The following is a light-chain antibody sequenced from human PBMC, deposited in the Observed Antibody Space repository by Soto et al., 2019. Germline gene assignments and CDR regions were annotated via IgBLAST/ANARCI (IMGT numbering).Light chain of an antibody. CDR3: QQFSYFAT. Sequence: DIQMTQSPSTLSASVGDRVTITCRASQSISSWLTWYQQKAGQAPKLLIYKASIVESGVPSRFSGSGSGTEFTLTISIPHPDDSATYYCQQFSYFATFGQGTRVEVK. V-gene: IGKV1-5*03. CDR1: QSISSW. J-gene: IGKJ1*01. CDR2: KAS.